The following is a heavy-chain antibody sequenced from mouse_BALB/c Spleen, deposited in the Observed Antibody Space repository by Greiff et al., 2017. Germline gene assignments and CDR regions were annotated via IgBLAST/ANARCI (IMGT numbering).Heavy chain of an antibody. D-gene: IGHD1-1*01. CDR1: GYTFTSYW. V-gene: IGHV1S81*02. Sequence: VQLQQPGAELVKPGASVKLSCKASGYTFTSYWMHWVKQRPGQGLEWIGEINPSNGRTNYNEKFKSKATLTVDKSSSTAYMQLSSLTSEDSAVYYCARYDYGSSPFDYWGQGTTLTVSS. CDR2: INPSNGRT. CDR3: ARYDYGSSPFDY. J-gene: IGHJ2*01.